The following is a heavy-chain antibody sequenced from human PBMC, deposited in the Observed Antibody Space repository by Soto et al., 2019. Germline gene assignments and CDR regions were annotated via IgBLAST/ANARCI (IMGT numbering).Heavy chain of an antibody. CDR1: GYTFTSYG. D-gene: IGHD6-13*01. CDR3: ARDGAAAGRYYYYMDV. Sequence: ASVKVSCKASGYTFTSYGISWVRQAPGQGLEWMGWISAYNGNTNYAQKLQGRVTMTTDTSTSTAYMELRSLRSDDTAVYYCARDGAAAGRYYYYMDVWGKGTTVTVSS. V-gene: IGHV1-18*01. CDR2: ISAYNGNT. J-gene: IGHJ6*03.